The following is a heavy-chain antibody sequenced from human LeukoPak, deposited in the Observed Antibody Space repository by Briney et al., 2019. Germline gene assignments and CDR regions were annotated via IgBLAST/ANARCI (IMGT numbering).Heavy chain of an antibody. V-gene: IGHV4-59*01. D-gene: IGHD2-21*01. CDR1: GGSISSYC. CDR3: ARVKGVVIAILDY. J-gene: IGHJ4*02. Sequence: PSETLSLACTVSGGSISSYCWSWIRQPPGKGLEWIGYIYYSGSTNYNPSLKSRVTFSVDTSKNQFSLKLISVTAADTAVYYCARVKGVVIAILDYWGQGTLVTVSS. CDR2: IYYSGST.